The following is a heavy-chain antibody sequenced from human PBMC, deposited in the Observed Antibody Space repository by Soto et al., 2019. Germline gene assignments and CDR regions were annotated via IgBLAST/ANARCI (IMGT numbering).Heavy chain of an antibody. CDR1: GGTFN. CDR3: ARGSGADAFDI. J-gene: IGHJ3*02. CDR2: IIPVIDTA. V-gene: IGHV1-69*06. D-gene: IGHD7-27*01. Sequence: QVQLVQSGAEVKKPGSSVNVSCKVSGGTFNIRWVRQAPGQGLEWMGGIIPVIDTANYARKFQGRVTITADRATNVVYLEMRSLRFEDTAVYYWARGSGADAFDIWGQGTVVTVSS.